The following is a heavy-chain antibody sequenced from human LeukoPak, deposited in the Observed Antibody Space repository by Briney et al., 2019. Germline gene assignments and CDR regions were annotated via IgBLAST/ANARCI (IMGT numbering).Heavy chain of an antibody. CDR3: ARDGIYGGYEGGWYY. J-gene: IGHJ4*02. D-gene: IGHD5-12*01. Sequence: GESLKISCKGSGYSFTSYWIGWVRQMPGKGLEWMGIIYPGDSDTRYSPSFQGQVTISADKSISTAYLQWSSLKASDTAMYYCARDGIYGGYEGGWYYWGQGTLVTVSS. CDR2: IYPGDSDT. CDR1: GYSFTSYW. V-gene: IGHV5-51*01.